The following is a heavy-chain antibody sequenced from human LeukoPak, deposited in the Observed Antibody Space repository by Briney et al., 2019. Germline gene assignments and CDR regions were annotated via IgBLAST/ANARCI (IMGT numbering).Heavy chain of an antibody. D-gene: IGHD3-10*01. CDR3: ARGRTGSTNYDY. Sequence: SETLSLTCGVSGGSFSDYLWSWIRQPPGKGLEWIGQINHVATTSYNPSLKSRVTMSVDRSKNQFSLRLGSVTAADRAVYYCARGRTGSTNYDYWGQGVLVTVSS. J-gene: IGHJ4*02. V-gene: IGHV4-34*01. CDR1: GGSFSDYL. CDR2: INHVATT.